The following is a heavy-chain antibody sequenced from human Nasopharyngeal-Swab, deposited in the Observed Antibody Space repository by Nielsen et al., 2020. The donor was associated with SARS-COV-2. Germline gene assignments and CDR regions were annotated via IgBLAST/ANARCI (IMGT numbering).Heavy chain of an antibody. J-gene: IGHJ4*03. CDR3: ARESPTPGIAVAYYFDY. CDR1: GYTFTSYY. CDR2: INPSGGST. D-gene: IGHD6-19*01. V-gene: IGHV1-46*01. Sequence: ASVKVSCKASGYTFTSYYMHWVRQAPGQGLEWMGIINPSGGSTSYAQKFQGRVTMTRDTSTSTVYMELSSLRSEDTAVYYCARESPTPGIAVAYYFDYWGRGTMVTVSS.